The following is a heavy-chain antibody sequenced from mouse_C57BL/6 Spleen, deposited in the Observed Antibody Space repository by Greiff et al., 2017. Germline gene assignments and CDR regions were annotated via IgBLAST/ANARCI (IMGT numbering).Heavy chain of an antibody. CDR2: INPSNGGT. V-gene: IGHV1-53*01. CDR3: ARGEEGLYYFDY. J-gene: IGHJ2*01. CDR1: GYTFTSYW. Sequence: QVQLQQPGTELVKPGASVKLSCKASGYTFTSYWMHWVKQRPGQGLEWIGNINPSNGGTNYNEKFKSKATLTVEKSSSTAYMQLSSLTSEDSAVYYCARGEEGLYYFDYWGQGTTLTVSS. D-gene: IGHD3-3*01.